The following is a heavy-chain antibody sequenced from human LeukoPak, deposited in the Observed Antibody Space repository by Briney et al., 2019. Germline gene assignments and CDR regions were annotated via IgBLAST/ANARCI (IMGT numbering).Heavy chain of an antibody. CDR1: GGILSSYA. CDR2: IIPIFKTA. D-gene: IGHD6-19*01. J-gene: IGHJ4*02. CDR3: ASGVAVTRYDY. V-gene: IGHV1-69*13. Sequence: SVKVSCKASGGILSSYAFSWVRQAPGQGLEWMGGIIPIFKTANYEQKFVGRLTITADESTSTAYMELSSLRSEDTAVYYCASGVAVTRYDYWGQGTLVTVSS.